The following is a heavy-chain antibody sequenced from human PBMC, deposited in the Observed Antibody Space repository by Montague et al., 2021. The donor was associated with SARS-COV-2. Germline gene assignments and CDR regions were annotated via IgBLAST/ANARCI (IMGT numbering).Heavy chain of an antibody. Sequence: SLRLSCAASGFTFSSYGMHWVRQAPGKGLEWVAVIWYDGSNKYYADSVKGRFTISRDNSKNTLYLLMNSLRAEDTAVYYCAKEYSSSSTHYYGMDVWGQGTTVTVSS. CDR1: GFTFSSYG. J-gene: IGHJ6*02. CDR2: IWYDGSNK. D-gene: IGHD6-6*01. CDR3: AKEYSSSSTHYYGMDV. V-gene: IGHV3-33*06.